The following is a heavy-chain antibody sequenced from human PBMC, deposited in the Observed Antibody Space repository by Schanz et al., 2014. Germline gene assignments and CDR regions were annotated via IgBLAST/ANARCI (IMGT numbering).Heavy chain of an antibody. CDR1: GFTFSSYS. D-gene: IGHD3-3*01. Sequence: VQLVESGGGVVQPWGSLRLSCAASGFTFSSYSMHWVRQAPGKGLEWVSGISGGLGTDTFYADSVTGRFTISGDNSKNTLFLQMNSLRVEDTAIYYCAKIWKAHHLTGRPGWSDGMDVWGQGTTVTVSS. CDR2: ISGGLGTDT. V-gene: IGHV3-23*04. J-gene: IGHJ6*02. CDR3: AKIWKAHHLTGRPGWSDGMDV.